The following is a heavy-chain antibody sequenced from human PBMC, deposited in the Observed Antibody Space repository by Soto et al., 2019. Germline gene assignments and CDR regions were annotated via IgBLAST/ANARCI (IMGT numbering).Heavy chain of an antibody. CDR1: GFAFSIYA. J-gene: IGHJ6*02. V-gene: IGHV3-23*01. CDR3: PRDDGMDV. CDR2: ISVSGGST. Sequence: PGGSLRLSCAASGFAFSIYAMSLVRQAPGKGLEWVSAISVSGGSTYYEDSVKGRFTISRDNSKNTLYLQMNSLRAEDTAVYYCPRDDGMDVWGQGNXVAVSS.